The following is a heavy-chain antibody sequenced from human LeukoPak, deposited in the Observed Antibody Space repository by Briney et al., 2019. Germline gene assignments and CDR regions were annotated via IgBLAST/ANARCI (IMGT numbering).Heavy chain of an antibody. V-gene: IGHV4-59*01. CDR1: GGSINNYY. CDR3: ARERGYCSGGSCYAHDY. CDR2: IYYNGST. D-gene: IGHD2-15*01. J-gene: IGHJ4*02. Sequence: SETLSLTCTVSGGSINNYYWSWIRQPPGKGLEWIGNIYYNGSTNYNPSLKSRVTISVDTSKNQFSLKVGSVTAADTAVYYCARERGYCSGGSCYAHDYWGQGTLVTVSS.